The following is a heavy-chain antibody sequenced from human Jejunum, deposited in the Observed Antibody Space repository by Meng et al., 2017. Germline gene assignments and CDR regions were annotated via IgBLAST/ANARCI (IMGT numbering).Heavy chain of an antibody. CDR3: ARDLLDPNIAATGWFDP. V-gene: IGHV4-4*02. CDR1: CGYISKNHW. J-gene: IGHJ5*02. Sequence: QVEQQDSAPGRVKPSGTLSLTCAVSCGYISKNHWWSWVRQPPGKGLEWIGEISHTGRINYNPSLKSRVTMSLDKSTNQFSLDLTSVTGADTAVYYCARDLLDPNIAATGWFDPWGQGTLVTVSS. D-gene: IGHD2/OR15-2a*01. CDR2: ISHTGRI.